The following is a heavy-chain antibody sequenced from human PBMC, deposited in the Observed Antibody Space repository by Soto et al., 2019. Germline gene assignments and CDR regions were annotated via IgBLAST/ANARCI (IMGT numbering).Heavy chain of an antibody. CDR2: INPNSGGT. J-gene: IGHJ6*02. CDR1: GYTFTGYY. V-gene: IGHV1-2*04. D-gene: IGHD2-15*01. Sequence: ASVKVSCKASGYTFTGYYIHWVRQAPGQGLEWMGWINPNSGGTNYSQKFQGWVTMTRDTSISTAYMELSRLRSDDTAVYYYAVVAPSDYYYGMDVWGQGTTVTVSS. CDR3: AVVAPSDYYYGMDV.